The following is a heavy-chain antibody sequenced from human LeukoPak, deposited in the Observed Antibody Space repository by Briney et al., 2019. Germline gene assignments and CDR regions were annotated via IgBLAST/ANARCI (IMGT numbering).Heavy chain of an antibody. CDR2: ISSSGSTI. Sequence: GGSLRLSCAASGFTFSDYYMSWIRQAPGKGLEWVSYISSSGSTIYYADPVKGRFTISRDNAKNSLYLQMNSLRAEDTAVYYCARDRNYYDSSGYLSMGGYWGQGTLVTVSS. CDR3: ARDRNYYDSSGYLSMGGY. D-gene: IGHD3-22*01. CDR1: GFTFSDYY. J-gene: IGHJ4*02. V-gene: IGHV3-11*01.